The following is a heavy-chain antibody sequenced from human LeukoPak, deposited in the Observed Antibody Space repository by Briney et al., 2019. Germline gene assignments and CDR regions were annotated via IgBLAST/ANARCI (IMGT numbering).Heavy chain of an antibody. D-gene: IGHD3-3*01. Sequence: SETLSLTCTVSGDSINDHYWSWIRQPPGKGLEWIGSIYYIGSTYYNPSLKSRVTISVDTSKNQFSLKLSSVTAADTAVYYCARDRDDFGVVIPFDYWGQGTLVTVSS. CDR3: ARDRDDFGVVIPFDY. CDR2: IYYIGST. CDR1: GDSINDHY. J-gene: IGHJ4*02. V-gene: IGHV4-39*07.